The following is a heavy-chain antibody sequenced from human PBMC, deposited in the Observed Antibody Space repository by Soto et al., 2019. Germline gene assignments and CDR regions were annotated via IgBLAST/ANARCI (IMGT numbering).Heavy chain of an antibody. CDR3: ARDHYYGSGSYYNYYYYYGMDV. CDR2: IYYSGST. CDR1: GGSISSGDYY. V-gene: IGHV4-30-4*01. Sequence: SETLSLTCTVSGGSISSGDYYWSWIRQPPGKGLEWIGYIYYSGSTYYNPSLKSRVTISVDTSKNQFSLKLSSVTAADTAVYYCARDHYYGSGSYYNYYYYYGMDVRGQGTTVTVSS. D-gene: IGHD3-10*01. J-gene: IGHJ6*02.